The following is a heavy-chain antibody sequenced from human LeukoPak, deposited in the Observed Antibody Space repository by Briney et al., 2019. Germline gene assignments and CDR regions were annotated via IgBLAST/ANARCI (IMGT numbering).Heavy chain of an antibody. D-gene: IGHD5-24*01. Sequence: SETLSLTCTVSGGSISSYYWSWIRQPPGKGLEWIGYINYSGSYNYYPSLKSRVTIPVETSKNHFSLKLSSVTAADPAVYYCGGEMATNFCDYWGEGTLVSVSS. CDR1: GGSISSYY. CDR2: INYSGSY. CDR3: GGEMATNFCDY. J-gene: IGHJ4*02. V-gene: IGHV4-59*01.